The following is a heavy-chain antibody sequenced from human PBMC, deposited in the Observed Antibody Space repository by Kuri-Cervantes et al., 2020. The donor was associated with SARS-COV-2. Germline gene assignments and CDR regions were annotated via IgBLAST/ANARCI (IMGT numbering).Heavy chain of an antibody. V-gene: IGHV3-30*18. CDR1: GFTFSSYG. D-gene: IGHD5-18*01. Sequence: GESLKISCAASGFTFSSYGIHWVRQAPGKGLEWVAVISYDGSNKNYADSVKGRFTISRDNSKNTLYLQMNSLRAEDTAVYYCAKERTSGYSYGWNYYYYGMDVWGQGTTVTVSS. CDR3: AKERTSGYSYGWNYYYYGMDV. CDR2: ISYDGSNK. J-gene: IGHJ6*02.